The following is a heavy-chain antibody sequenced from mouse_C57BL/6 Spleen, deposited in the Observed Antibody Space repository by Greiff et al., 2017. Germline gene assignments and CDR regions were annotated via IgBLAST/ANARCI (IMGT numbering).Heavy chain of an antibody. CDR2: IYPGDGDT. D-gene: IGHD1-1*01. Sequence: QVQLQQSGPELVKPGASVKISCKASGYAFSSSWMNWVKQRPGKGLEWIGRIYPGDGDTNYNGKFKGKATLTADKSSSTAYMQLSSLTSEDSAVYFCARSVLRYYFGYWGQGTTLTVSS. CDR1: GYAFSSSW. J-gene: IGHJ2*01. V-gene: IGHV1-82*01. CDR3: ARSVLRYYFGY.